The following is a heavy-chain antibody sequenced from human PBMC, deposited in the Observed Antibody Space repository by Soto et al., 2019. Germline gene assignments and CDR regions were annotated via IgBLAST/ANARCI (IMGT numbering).Heavy chain of an antibody. Sequence: QVQLVQSGGGVVQPGGSLRLSCEASGFSFSNSAMHWVRQAPGKGLEWVAVISSDGSKIYYGDSVKGRLTISRDNSKNTLYLQMNSLRPEDTAVYYCAKDSYDILASFYPNGFDPWGQGTLVSVSS. CDR3: AKDSYDILASFYPNGFDP. V-gene: IGHV3-30*18. CDR1: GFSFSNSA. D-gene: IGHD3-9*01. CDR2: ISSDGSKI. J-gene: IGHJ5*02.